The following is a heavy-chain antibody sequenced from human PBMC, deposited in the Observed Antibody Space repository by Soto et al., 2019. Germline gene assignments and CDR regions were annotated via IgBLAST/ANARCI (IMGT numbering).Heavy chain of an antibody. CDR2: IIPIFGTA. Sequence: SVKVSCKASGGTFSSYAISWVRQAPGQGLEWMGGIIPIFGTANYAQKFQGRVTITADKSTSTAYMELSSLRSEDTAVYYCARALGYCSSTSCYQLDYWGQGTLVTVS. CDR3: ARALGYCSSTSCYQLDY. J-gene: IGHJ4*02. V-gene: IGHV1-69*06. CDR1: GGTFSSYA. D-gene: IGHD2-2*01.